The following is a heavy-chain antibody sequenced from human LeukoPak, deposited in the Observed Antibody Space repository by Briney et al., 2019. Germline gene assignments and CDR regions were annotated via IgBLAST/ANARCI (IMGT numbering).Heavy chain of an antibody. CDR2: IYYSGST. D-gene: IGHD3-10*01. Sequence: SETLSLTCTVSGGSISSYYWSWIRQPPGKGLEWIGYIYYSGSTNYNPSLKSRVTISVDTSKNQFSLKLSSVTAADTAVYYCASSGITMVRGVIITPSLGMDVWGQGTTVTVSS. CDR1: GGSISSYY. V-gene: IGHV4-59*08. J-gene: IGHJ6*02. CDR3: ASSGITMVRGVIITPSLGMDV.